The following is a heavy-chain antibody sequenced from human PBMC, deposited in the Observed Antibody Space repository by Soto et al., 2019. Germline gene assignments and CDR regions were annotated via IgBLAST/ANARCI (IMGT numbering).Heavy chain of an antibody. CDR2: INHSGST. V-gene: IGHV4-34*01. Sequence: SETLSLTCAVYGGSFSGYYWSWIRQPPGKGLEWIGEINHSGSTNYNPSLKSRVTISVDTSKNQFSLKLNSVTAADTAVYYCARGTGWRYMDVWGKGTTVTVSS. CDR1: GGSFSGYY. J-gene: IGHJ6*03. CDR3: ARGTGWRYMDV.